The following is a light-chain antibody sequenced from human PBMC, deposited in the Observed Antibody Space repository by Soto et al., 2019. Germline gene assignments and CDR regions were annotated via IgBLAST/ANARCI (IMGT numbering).Light chain of an antibody. J-gene: IGKJ2*01. V-gene: IGKV1-5*01. CDR3: QQYNSYSSFT. CDR2: DAS. CDR1: QSISSW. Sequence: DIQMTQSPSTLSASVGDRVTITCRASQSISSWLAWYQQRPGKAPKVLIYDASSLESGVPSRFSGCGSGTEFTLTISSLQPDDFATYYCQQYNSYSSFTFGQGTKLEIK.